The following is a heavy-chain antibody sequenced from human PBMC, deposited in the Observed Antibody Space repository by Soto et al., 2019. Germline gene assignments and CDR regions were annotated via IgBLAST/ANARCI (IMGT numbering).Heavy chain of an antibody. CDR2: IYHSGST. V-gene: IGHV4-30-2*01. J-gene: IGHJ5*02. Sequence: SETLSLTCAVSDGSISSGGYSWSWIRQPPGKGLEWIGYIYHSGSTYYNPSLKSRVTISVDRSKNQFSLKLSSVTAADTAVYYCAGFLNHNWFDPWGQGTLVTVSS. CDR3: AGFLNHNWFDP. CDR1: DGSISSGGYS.